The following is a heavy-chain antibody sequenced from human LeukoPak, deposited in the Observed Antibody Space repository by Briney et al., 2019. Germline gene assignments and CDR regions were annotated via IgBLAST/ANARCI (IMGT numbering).Heavy chain of an antibody. J-gene: IGHJ4*02. CDR2: ISGSGGST. D-gene: IGHD3-3*01. CDR3: ARDGGIFGFDY. V-gene: IGHV3-23*01. Sequence: GGSLRLSCAASGFTFSSYAMSWVRQAPGKGLEWVSGISGSGGSTYYADSVKGRFTISRDNAKNSLYLQMNSLRAEDTAVYYCARDGGIFGFDYWGQGTLVTVSS. CDR1: GFTFSSYA.